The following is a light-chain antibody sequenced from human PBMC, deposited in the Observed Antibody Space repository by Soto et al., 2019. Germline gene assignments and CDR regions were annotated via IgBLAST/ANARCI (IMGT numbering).Light chain of an antibody. V-gene: IGKV1-5*03. Sequence: DTQMTQSPSTLSASVGDRVTITCRASQSISSWLAWYQQKPGNAPKLLIYKASSLKSGVPSRFSGSVSGTEFTLTISSLQPDDLATYYCQQYSGPWRTFGQGTKVEIK. J-gene: IGKJ1*01. CDR1: QSISSW. CDR3: QQYSGPWRT. CDR2: KAS.